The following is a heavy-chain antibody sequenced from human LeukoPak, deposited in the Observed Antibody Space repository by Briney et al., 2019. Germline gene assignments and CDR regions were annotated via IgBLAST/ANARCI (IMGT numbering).Heavy chain of an antibody. V-gene: IGHV4-39*07. J-gene: IGHJ4*02. Sequence: PSETLSLTCTVSGGSISSSSYYWGWIRQPPGKGLEWIGSIYHSGSTYYNPSLKSRVTISADTSKNQFSLKLSSLPAADTAVYYCTRDRGQWVVDYWGQGTLVTVSS. CDR1: GGSISSSSYY. CDR3: TRDRGQWVVDY. D-gene: IGHD6-19*01. CDR2: IYHSGST.